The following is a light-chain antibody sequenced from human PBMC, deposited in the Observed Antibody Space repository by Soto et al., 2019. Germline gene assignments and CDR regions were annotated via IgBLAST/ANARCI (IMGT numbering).Light chain of an antibody. CDR3: QQHNSGPLT. J-gene: IGKJ5*01. CDR2: AAS. CDR1: QGISSS. Sequence: EIEMTQSPATLSVSPGERATLSCRASQGISSSHLAWYQQKPGQAPRLLIYAASTRATGVPARFSGSGSGTEFTLTISSLQSEDFALYYCQQHNSGPLTFGQGTRLEIK. V-gene: IGKV3-15*01.